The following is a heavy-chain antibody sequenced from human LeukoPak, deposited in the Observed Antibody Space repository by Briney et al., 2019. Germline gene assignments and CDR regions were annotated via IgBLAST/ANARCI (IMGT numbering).Heavy chain of an antibody. D-gene: IGHD2-2*01. CDR2: IYHSGST. Sequence: SETLSLTCAVSGYSISSGYYWGWIRQPPGKGLEWIGSIYHSGSTYYNPSLKSRVTISVDTSKNQFSLKLSSVTAADTAVYYCARAIVVVPAAADYWGQGTLVTVSS. CDR1: GYSISSGYY. V-gene: IGHV4-38-2*01. CDR3: ARAIVVVPAAADY. J-gene: IGHJ4*02.